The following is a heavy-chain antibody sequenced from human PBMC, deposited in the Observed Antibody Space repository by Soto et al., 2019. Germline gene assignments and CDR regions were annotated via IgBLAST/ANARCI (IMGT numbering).Heavy chain of an antibody. D-gene: IGHD3-22*01. CDR2: ISYDGSTE. Sequence: QVQLVESGGGVVQPGRSLRLSCAASGFTFRSYAMHWVRQAPGKGLEWVAVISYDGSTEYYADSVKGRFTISRDNSKKTLYLQLNSLRAEDTSVYYCARDLTYWYDGSGLNWFDSWGQGTLVAVSS. CDR3: ARDLTYWYDGSGLNWFDS. CDR1: GFTFRSYA. J-gene: IGHJ5*01. V-gene: IGHV3-30-3*01.